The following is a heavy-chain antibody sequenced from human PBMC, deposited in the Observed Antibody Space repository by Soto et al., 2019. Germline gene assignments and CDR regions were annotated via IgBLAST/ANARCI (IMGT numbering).Heavy chain of an antibody. V-gene: IGHV1-69*02. D-gene: IGHD2-15*01. CDR1: GGTFSSYT. J-gene: IGHJ4*02. Sequence: SVKVSCKASGGTFSSYTISWVRQAPGQGLEWMGRIIPILGIANYAQKFQGRVTITADKSTSTAYMELSSLRSEDTAVYYCARGICSGGSCYSGLIDYWGQGTLVTVSS. CDR2: IIPILGIA. CDR3: ARGICSGGSCYSGLIDY.